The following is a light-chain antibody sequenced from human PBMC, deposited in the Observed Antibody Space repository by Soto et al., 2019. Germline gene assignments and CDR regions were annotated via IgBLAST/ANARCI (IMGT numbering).Light chain of an antibody. J-gene: IGKJ4*01. CDR2: AAS. CDR3: QEYKHWTLS. CDR1: QGLGPN. Sequence: TVMTQSPATFSVSPGERATLSCRASQGLGPNLAWYQQRPGQAPRLLIYAASITATGVPTRSSRRGPLPEFPLTITTLQSEGCGVYYRQEYKHWTLSFGVGTNGDIK. V-gene: IGKV3-15*01.